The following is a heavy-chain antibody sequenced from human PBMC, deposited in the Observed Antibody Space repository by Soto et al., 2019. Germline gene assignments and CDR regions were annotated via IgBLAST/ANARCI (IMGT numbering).Heavy chain of an antibody. CDR1: GGTFSTYA. V-gene: IGHV1-69*13. D-gene: IGHD5-18*01. CDR3: ASGIQLWLRRINNGYSG. Sequence: ASVKVSCKAPGGTFSTYAIGWVRQAPGQGLEWMGGIIPMFGTANYAQRFQDRVTITADESTNRVYMELSSLRSEDTAVYFCASGIQLWLRRINNGYSGWGQGTLVTVSS. CDR2: IIPMFGTA. J-gene: IGHJ4*02.